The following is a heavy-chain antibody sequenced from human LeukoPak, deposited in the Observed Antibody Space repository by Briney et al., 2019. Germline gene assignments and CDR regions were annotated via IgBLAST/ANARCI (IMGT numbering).Heavy chain of an antibody. J-gene: IGHJ4*02. Sequence: GSSVKVSCKASGGTFSSYAISWVRQAPGQGLEWMGGIIPIFGTANYAQKFQGRVTITADESTSTAYMELSSLRSEDTAVCYCAREAPYSGYDPFDYWGQGTLVTVSS. CDR1: GGTFSSYA. D-gene: IGHD5-12*01. CDR2: IIPIFGTA. V-gene: IGHV1-69*01. CDR3: AREAPYSGYDPFDY.